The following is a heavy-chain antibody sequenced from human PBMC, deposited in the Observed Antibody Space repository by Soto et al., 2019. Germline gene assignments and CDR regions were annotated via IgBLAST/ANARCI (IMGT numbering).Heavy chain of an antibody. D-gene: IGHD2-21*01. J-gene: IGHJ5*02. V-gene: IGHV1-2*04. CDR2: INPNSGGT. Sequence: QVQLVQCGAEVKKPGASVKVSCKASGYTFTGCYMLWVRQARGQGLEWMGWINPNSGGTNYAQKFQDWVTMTRDTSIITAYMELSRLRSDDTGVYYCARSKESHSSWFDPWGQGTLVTVSS. CDR1: GYTFTGCY. CDR3: ARSKESHSSWFDP.